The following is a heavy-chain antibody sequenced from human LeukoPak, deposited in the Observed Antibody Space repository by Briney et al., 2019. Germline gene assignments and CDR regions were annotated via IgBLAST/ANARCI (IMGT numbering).Heavy chain of an antibody. CDR1: GFTLSSYW. CDR2: ISYSGTTI. Sequence: GGSLRLSCAASGFTLSSYWMSWVRQAPGKGLEWVSYISYSGTTIYYADSVKGRFTISRDNAKNSLYLQMNSLRAEDTAVYYCARDPGSHNSSGWYDYWGQGTLVTVSS. V-gene: IGHV3-48*04. CDR3: ARDPGSHNSSGWYDY. D-gene: IGHD6-19*01. J-gene: IGHJ4*02.